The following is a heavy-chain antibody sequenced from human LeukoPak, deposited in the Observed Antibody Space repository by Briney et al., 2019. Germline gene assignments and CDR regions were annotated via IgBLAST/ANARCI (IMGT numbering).Heavy chain of an antibody. CDR3: ARGEGQDIVVVVAATRYYYYGMDV. D-gene: IGHD2-15*01. V-gene: IGHV1-69*13. J-gene: IGHJ6*02. CDR2: IIPIFGTA. Sequence: ASVKVSCKASGGTFSSYAISWVRQAPGQGLEWMGGIIPIFGTANYAQKFQGRVTITADESTSTAYMELSSLRSEDTAVYYCARGEGQDIVVVVAATRYYYYGMDVWGQGTTVTVSS. CDR1: GGTFSSYA.